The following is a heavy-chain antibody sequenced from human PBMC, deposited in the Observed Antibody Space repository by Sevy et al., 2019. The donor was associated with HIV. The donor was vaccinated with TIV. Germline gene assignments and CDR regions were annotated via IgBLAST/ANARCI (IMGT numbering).Heavy chain of an antibody. J-gene: IGHJ6*02. CDR1: GGSISSYY. Sequence: SETLSLTCTVSGGSISSYYWSWIRQPAGKGLEWIGRIYTSGSTNYNPSLKSRVTMSVDTSKNQFSLKLSSVTAADTAVYYCAREDIVVVPAATTYYYYYGMDVWGQGTTVTVSS. CDR2: IYTSGST. D-gene: IGHD2-2*01. CDR3: AREDIVVVPAATTYYYYYGMDV. V-gene: IGHV4-4*07.